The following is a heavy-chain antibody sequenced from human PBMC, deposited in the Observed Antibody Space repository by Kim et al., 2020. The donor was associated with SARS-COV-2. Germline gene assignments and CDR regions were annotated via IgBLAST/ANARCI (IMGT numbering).Heavy chain of an antibody. J-gene: IGHJ4*02. Sequence: GGFLRLSCAASGFTFSSYAMSWVRQAPGKGLEWVSAISGSGGSTYYADSVKGRFTISRDSSKNTLYLQMNSLRAEDTAVYYCAKDQGGSYLIGTDYWGQGTLVTVSS. CDR3: AKDQGGSYLIGTDY. CDR1: GFTFSSYA. CDR2: ISGSGGST. V-gene: IGHV3-23*01. D-gene: IGHD1-26*01.